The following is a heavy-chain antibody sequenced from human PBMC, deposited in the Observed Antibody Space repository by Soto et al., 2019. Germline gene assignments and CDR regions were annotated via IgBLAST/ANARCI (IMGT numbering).Heavy chain of an antibody. V-gene: IGHV4-4*02. CDR1: GGSISSSHW. J-gene: IGHJ6*02. CDR3: VRDADETAIVPAPWLV. CDR2: IYLSGST. Sequence: SETLSLTCAVSGGSISSSHWWGWVRQAPGKGLEWIGEIYLSGSTNYNPSLKSRITMSVDKSKNQFSVNPSSVTASDTAVYYCVRDADETAIVPAPWLVWGRGTMVT. D-gene: IGHD2-21*02.